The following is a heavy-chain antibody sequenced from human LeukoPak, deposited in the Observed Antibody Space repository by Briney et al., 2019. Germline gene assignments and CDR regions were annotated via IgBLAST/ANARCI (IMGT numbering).Heavy chain of an antibody. V-gene: IGHV1-8*01. CDR1: GYTFTSYD. D-gene: IGHD2-2*01. J-gene: IGHJ5*02. CDR3: AREGNTKRQLYNWFDP. CDR2: MNPNSGNT. Sequence: ASVKVSCKASGYTFTSYDINWVRQATGQGLEWMGWMNPNSGNTGHAQKFQGRVTMTRNTSISTAYMGLSSLRSEDTVVYYCAREGNTKRQLYNWFDPWGQGTLVTVSS.